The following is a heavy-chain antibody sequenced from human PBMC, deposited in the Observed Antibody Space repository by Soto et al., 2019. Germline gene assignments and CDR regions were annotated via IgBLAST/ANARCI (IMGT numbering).Heavy chain of an antibody. D-gene: IGHD6-13*01. CDR3: ARGGTSGWLKGAYDV. Sequence: QVQLAQSGAEVKKPGSSVKVSCKASGGTLNKHAITWVRRAPGQGLEWLGGIIPMFGIPNYPQKFQGRVTITADDSTNTSHMELHSLTSDDTAVYYCARGGTSGWLKGAYDVWGQGTMVTVSS. J-gene: IGHJ3*01. CDR2: IIPMFGIP. CDR1: GGTLNKHA. V-gene: IGHV1-69*01.